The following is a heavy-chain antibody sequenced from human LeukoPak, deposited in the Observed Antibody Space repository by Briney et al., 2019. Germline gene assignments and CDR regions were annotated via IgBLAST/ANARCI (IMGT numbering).Heavy chain of an antibody. CDR2: IKQDGSTK. V-gene: IGHV3-7*01. CDR1: GFTFTNSW. D-gene: IGHD3-22*01. Sequence: PWGSLRLSCAASGFTFTNSWMAWVRQAPGKGLEWVANIKQDGSTKYYVDSLKGRFTISRDNPKNSLYLQMNSLRADDTAVYYCARDTDRSLDYWGQGILATVAS. J-gene: IGHJ4*02. CDR3: ARDTDRSLDY.